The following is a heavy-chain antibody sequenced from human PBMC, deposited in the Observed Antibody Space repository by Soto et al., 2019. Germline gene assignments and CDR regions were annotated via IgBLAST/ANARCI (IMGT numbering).Heavy chain of an antibody. CDR1: GYTFTGYY. V-gene: IGHV1-2*02. CDR2: INPNSGGT. CDR3: ARESCSGGSCYRYYYGMDV. J-gene: IGHJ6*02. D-gene: IGHD2-15*01. Sequence: ASVKVSCKASGYTFTGYYMHWVRQAPGQGLEWMGWINPNSGGTNYAQKFQGRVTMTRDTSISTAYMELSRLRSDDTAVYYCARESCSGGSCYRYYYGMDVWGQGTTVTVSS.